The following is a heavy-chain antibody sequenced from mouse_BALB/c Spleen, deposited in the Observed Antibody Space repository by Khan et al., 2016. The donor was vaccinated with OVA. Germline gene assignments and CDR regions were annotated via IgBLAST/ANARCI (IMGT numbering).Heavy chain of an antibody. J-gene: IGHJ1*01. CDR2: ISSGSSTI. Sequence: EVELVESGGGLVQPGGSRKLSCAASGFTFSSFGMHWVRQAPEKGLEWVAYISSGSSTIYYADTVKGRFTISRDNPKNTLFLQMTSLRSEDTAMYYCATYGRGEWGAGTTVTVSS. D-gene: IGHD1-1*01. CDR1: GFTFSSFG. V-gene: IGHV5-17*02. CDR3: ATYGRGE.